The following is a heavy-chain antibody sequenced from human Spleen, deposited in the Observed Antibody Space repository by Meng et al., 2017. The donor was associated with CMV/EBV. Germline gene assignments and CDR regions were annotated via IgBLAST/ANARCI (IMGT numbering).Heavy chain of an antibody. CDR1: GFSFSSYD. J-gene: IGHJ4*02. CDR2: IRSSSNSK. D-gene: IGHD5/OR15-5a*01. CDR3: ALISIYPPIDY. Sequence: GESLKISCSYSGFSFSSYDMNWVRQAPGKGLEWVSYIRSSSNSKSYADSVKDRFNISRDNAQNSPYLQLNSLRADDTAVYYCALISIYPPIDYWGQGIRVTVSS. V-gene: IGHV3-48*03.